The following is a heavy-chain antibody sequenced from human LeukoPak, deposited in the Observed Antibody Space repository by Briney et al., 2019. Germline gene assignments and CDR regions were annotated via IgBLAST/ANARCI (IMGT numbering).Heavy chain of an antibody. V-gene: IGHV3-7*01. CDR1: GFIFTNYF. CDR3: ARDQEGFDY. J-gene: IGHJ4*02. Sequence: GGSLRLSCAASGFIFTNYFMSWVRQAPGKGLEWVASIKHDGSEKYYVDSVRGRFTISRDNTMNSLYLQMSSLRAEDTAVYYCARDQEGFDYWGQGTLVTVSS. CDR2: IKHDGSEK.